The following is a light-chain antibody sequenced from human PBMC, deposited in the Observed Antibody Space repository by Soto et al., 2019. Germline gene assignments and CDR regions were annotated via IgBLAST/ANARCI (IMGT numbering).Light chain of an antibody. CDR2: GAS. Sequence: EVVMTQSPATLSVSPGERATLSCRASQSVTTNVAWYQQKPGQAPRLLIYGASTRATGIPVRFSGSGSGTEFTLTISSLQSEDFAVYYCQQHNNWPPLTFGGGTKVAI. V-gene: IGKV3-15*01. CDR1: QSVTTN. CDR3: QQHNNWPPLT. J-gene: IGKJ4*01.